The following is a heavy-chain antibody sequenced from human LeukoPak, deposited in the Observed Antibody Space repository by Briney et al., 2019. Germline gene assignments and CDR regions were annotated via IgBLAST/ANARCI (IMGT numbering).Heavy chain of an antibody. V-gene: IGHV1-69*05. J-gene: IGHJ5*02. CDR1: VGTFSSYA. CDR3: ARETGEIAADNNWFDP. Sequence: ASVTVSCKGSVGTFSSYAISWVRQAPGQGLEWVGGNIPIFGTANYAQKFQGRVTITTDESTSTAYMELSSLRSEDTAVYYCARETGEIAADNNWFDPWGQGTLVTVSS. CDR2: NIPIFGTA. D-gene: IGHD6-13*01.